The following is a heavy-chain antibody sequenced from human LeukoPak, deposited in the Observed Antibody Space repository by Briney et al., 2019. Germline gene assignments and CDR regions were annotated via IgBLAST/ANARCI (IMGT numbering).Heavy chain of an antibody. D-gene: IGHD3-3*01. CDR3: ARVTKQDAFDI. J-gene: IGHJ3*02. Sequence: GGSLRLSCAASGFTFSEYYMSWIRQPPGKGLEWVSYISSSGNTIYYADSVKGRFTISRDNAKNSLYLQMNSLRAEDTAVYYCARVTKQDAFDIWGQGTMVTVSS. CDR1: GFTFSEYY. V-gene: IGHV3-11*04. CDR2: ISSSGNTI.